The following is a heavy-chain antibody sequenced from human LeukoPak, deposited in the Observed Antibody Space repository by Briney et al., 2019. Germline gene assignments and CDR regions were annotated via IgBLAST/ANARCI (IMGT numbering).Heavy chain of an antibody. CDR2: ISSSGSTI. V-gene: IGHV3-48*03. CDR1: GFTFSSYE. J-gene: IGHJ4*02. CDR3: AKDGRLGHFDY. D-gene: IGHD3-22*01. Sequence: GGSLRLSCAASGFTFSSYEMNWVRQAPGKVLEWVSYISSSGSTIYYADSVKGRFTISRDNAKNSLYLQMNSLRAEDTALYYCAKDGRLGHFDYWGQGTLVTASS.